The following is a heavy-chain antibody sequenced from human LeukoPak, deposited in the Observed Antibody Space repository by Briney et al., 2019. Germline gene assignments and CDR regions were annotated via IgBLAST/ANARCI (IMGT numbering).Heavy chain of an antibody. V-gene: IGHV4-59*11. D-gene: IGHD4-11*01. J-gene: IGHJ5*02. CDR3: ARGRLGRFDP. CDR1: GGSISSHY. CDR2: IYYSGST. Sequence: PSETLSLTCTVSGGSISSHYWSWIRQPPGKGLEWIGYIYYSGSTNYNPSLKSRVTISVDTSKNQFSLKLSSVTAADTAVYSCARGRLGRFDPWGQGTLVTVSS.